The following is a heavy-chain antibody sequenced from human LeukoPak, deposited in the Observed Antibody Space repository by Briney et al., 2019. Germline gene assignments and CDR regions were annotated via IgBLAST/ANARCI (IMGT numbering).Heavy chain of an antibody. CDR1: GGSISSGDYY. J-gene: IGHJ4*02. CDR2: IYYSGST. D-gene: IGHD3-16*02. Sequence: PSETLSLTCTVSGGSISSGDYYWSWIRQPPGKGLEWIGYIYYSGSTYYNPSLKSRVTISVDTSKNQFSLKLSSVTAADTAVYYCARVVADLSTYFDYWGQGTLVTVS. V-gene: IGHV4-30-4*08. CDR3: ARVVADLSTYFDY.